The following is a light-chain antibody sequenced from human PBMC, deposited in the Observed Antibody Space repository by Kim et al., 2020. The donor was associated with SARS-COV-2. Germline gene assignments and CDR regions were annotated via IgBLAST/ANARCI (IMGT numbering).Light chain of an antibody. CDR2: QDS. V-gene: IGLV3-1*01. J-gene: IGLJ2*01. Sequence: SVSPGQTAGITYSGDKLGDKDAGWDQQKPGQSPVLVMYQDSKRPSGIPERFSGSNSGNTATLTIGGTQAMDEADYYWQAWDSSTVVFGGGTQLTVL. CDR3: QAWDSSTVV. CDR1: KLGDKD.